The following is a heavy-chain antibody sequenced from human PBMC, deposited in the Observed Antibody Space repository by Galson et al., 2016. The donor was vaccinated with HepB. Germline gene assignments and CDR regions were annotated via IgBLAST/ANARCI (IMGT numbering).Heavy chain of an antibody. CDR2: IIPISGRA. D-gene: IGHD3-22*01. Sequence: SVKVSCKASRGTFRNHAFSWVRQAPGQGLEWMGGIIPISGRAHYAQNFQDKIAITADRSTTTVHMELSSLRSEDTAVYYCATYGGDNSAYHVGPLAHWGQGTLVTVSS. V-gene: IGHV1-69*06. CDR3: ATYGGDNSAYHVGPLAH. J-gene: IGHJ5*02. CDR1: RGTFRNHA.